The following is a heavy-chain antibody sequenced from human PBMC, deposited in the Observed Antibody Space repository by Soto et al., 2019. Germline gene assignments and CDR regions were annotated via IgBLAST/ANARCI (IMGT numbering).Heavy chain of an antibody. CDR3: ARASIHGSSWYFWFDP. CDR1: GGTFSRHA. V-gene: IGHV1-69*01. CDR2: IIPLFGTT. J-gene: IGHJ5*02. D-gene: IGHD6-13*01. Sequence: QVQLVQSGAELRKPGSSVKVSCKSSGGTFSRHAINWVRQAPGQGLEWMGGIIPLFGTTNYAQKFKGRLTITEDESTNTTYMELSSLKSEDAAVYYCARASIHGSSWYFWFDPWGQGTLVTVSS.